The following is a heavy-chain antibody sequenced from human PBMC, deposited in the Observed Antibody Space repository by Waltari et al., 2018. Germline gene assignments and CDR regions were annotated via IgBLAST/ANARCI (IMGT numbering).Heavy chain of an antibody. D-gene: IGHD6-19*01. J-gene: IGHJ4*02. CDR3: AREGQWLVWGFDY. Sequence: QVPLVESGGGVVQPGRSLRLSLAASGFTFSSYAMHCVRPAPGKGLEWVAVISYDGSNKYYADSVKGRFTISRDNSKNTLYLQMNSLRAEDTAVYYCAREGQWLVWGFDYWGQGTLVTVSS. CDR1: GFTFSSYA. V-gene: IGHV3-30*04. CDR2: ISYDGSNK.